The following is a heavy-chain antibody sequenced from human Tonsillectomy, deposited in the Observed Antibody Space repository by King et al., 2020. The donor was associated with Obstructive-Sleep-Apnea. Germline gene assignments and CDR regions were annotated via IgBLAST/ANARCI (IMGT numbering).Heavy chain of an antibody. CDR3: ADLVGYCSSISCPGY. D-gene: IGHD2-2*01. Sequence: VKLVESGGGVVQPGRSLRLSCAASGFTFSSYAMNWVRQAPGKGLEWVALILNDGSNKYYADSVKGRFTISRDNSKNTLYLQMDSLRAEDTAVYYCADLVGYCSSISCPGYWGQGTLVTVSS. CDR2: ILNDGSNK. CDR1: GFTFSSYA. V-gene: IGHV3-30*04. J-gene: IGHJ4*02.